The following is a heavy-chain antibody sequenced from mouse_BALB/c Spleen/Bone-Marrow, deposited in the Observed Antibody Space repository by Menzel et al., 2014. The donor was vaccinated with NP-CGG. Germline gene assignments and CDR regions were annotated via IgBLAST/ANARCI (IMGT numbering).Heavy chain of an antibody. V-gene: IGHV5-9-1*01. Sequence: EVMLVESGGGLVKPGGSLKLSCAASGFTFSSYAMSWVRQTPEKRLEWVATISSGGSYTYYPDSVKGRFTISRDNAKNTLYLQMSSLRSEDTAMYCCASTGVCGYDFGGQGTTLTVSS. D-gene: IGHD2-2*01. J-gene: IGHJ2*01. CDR3: ASTGVCGYDF. CDR1: GFTFSSYA. CDR2: ISSGGSYT.